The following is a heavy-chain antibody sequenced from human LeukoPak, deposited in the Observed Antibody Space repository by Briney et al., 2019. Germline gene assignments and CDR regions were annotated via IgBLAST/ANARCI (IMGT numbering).Heavy chain of an antibody. CDR3: ARRVLHFTERGGSYHDY. J-gene: IGHJ4*02. CDR1: GGSISSSSYY. CDR2: IYYSGST. Sequence: SETLSLTCTVSGGSISSSSYYWGWLRQPPGKGLEWIGSIYYSGSTYYNPSLKSRVTISVDTSKNQFSLKLSSVTAADTAVYYCARRVLHFTERGGSYHDYWGQGTLVTVSS. D-gene: IGHD1-26*01. V-gene: IGHV4-39*01.